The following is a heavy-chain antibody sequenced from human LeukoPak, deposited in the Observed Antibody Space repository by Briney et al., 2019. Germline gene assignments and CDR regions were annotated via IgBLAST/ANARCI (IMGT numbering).Heavy chain of an antibody. V-gene: IGHV3-66*03. D-gene: IGHD2-2*01. CDR3: ARERVEYQLLSKREVYHFDY. J-gene: IGHJ4*02. Sequence: GSLRLFCAASEVIASINYMTCVRQAPGKGLQWVSLIYSRGDTKYADSVKGRFTISRDNSKNTLYLQMNSLRGEDTAVYYCARERVEYQLLSKREVYHFDYWGQGILVTVSS. CDR1: EVIASINY. CDR2: IYSRGDT.